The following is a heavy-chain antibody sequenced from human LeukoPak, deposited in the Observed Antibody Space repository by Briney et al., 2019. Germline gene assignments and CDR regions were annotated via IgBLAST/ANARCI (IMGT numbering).Heavy chain of an antibody. CDR2: INHSGST. CDR3: ARETSENDRFDI. J-gene: IGHJ3*02. D-gene: IGHD1-1*01. CDR1: GFTFSNAW. Sequence: PGGSLRLSCAASGFTFSNAWMSWVRQPPGKGLEWIGEINHSGSTNYNPSLKSRVTISVDTSKNQFSLKLSSVTAADTAVYYCARETSENDRFDIWGQGTMVTVSS. V-gene: IGHV4-4*02.